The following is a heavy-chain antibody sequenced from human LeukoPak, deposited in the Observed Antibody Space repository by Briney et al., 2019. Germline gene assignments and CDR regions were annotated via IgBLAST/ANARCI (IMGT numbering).Heavy chain of an antibody. J-gene: IGHJ3*02. Sequence: GGSLRLSCVASGFTFSSYEMNWVRQARGEGLEWVSKISSSASTMYYADSVKGRFTISRDNAKNSLYLQMNSLRAEDTAVYYCARTTYYYDSSGYLTFPAFDIWGQGTMVTVSS. CDR3: ARTTYYYDSSGYLTFPAFDI. CDR1: GFTFSSYE. V-gene: IGHV3-48*03. D-gene: IGHD3-22*01. CDR2: ISSSASTM.